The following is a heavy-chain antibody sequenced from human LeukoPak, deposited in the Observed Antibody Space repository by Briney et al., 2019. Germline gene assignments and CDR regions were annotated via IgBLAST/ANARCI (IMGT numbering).Heavy chain of an antibody. V-gene: IGHV3-23*01. CDR1: GFTFSSYA. CDR2: ISGSGGST. D-gene: IGHD2-2*01. J-gene: IGHJ4*02. CDR3: AKEKVGYCSSTSCFDGYDY. Sequence: GGSLRLSCAASGFTFSSYAMSWVRQIPGKGLEWVSAISGSGGSTYYADSVKGRFSISRDNSKDTLYLQLNSLRAEDTAVYYCAKEKVGYCSSTSCFDGYDYWGQGTLVTVSS.